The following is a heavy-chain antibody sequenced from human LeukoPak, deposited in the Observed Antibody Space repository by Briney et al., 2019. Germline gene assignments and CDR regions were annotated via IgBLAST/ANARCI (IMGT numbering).Heavy chain of an antibody. J-gene: IGHJ4*02. CDR3: ARAVYDFWSGYFFDY. Sequence: SETLSLTCTVSGGSISSGGYYWSWIRQPPGKGLEWIGYIYHSGSTYYNPSLKSRVTISVDRSKNQFSLKLSSVTAADTAVYYCARAVYDFWSGYFFDYWGQGTLVTVSS. CDR2: IYHSGST. V-gene: IGHV4-30-2*01. CDR1: GGSISSGGYY. D-gene: IGHD3-3*01.